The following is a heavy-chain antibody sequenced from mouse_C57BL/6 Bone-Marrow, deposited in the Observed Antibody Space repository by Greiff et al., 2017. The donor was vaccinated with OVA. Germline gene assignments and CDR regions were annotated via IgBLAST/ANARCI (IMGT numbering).Heavy chain of an antibody. CDR2: ISYDGSN. V-gene: IGHV3-6*01. CDR3: ARETWDAWFAY. CDR1: GYSITSGYY. Sequence: ESGPGLVKPSQSLSLTCSVTGYSITSGYYWNWIRQFPGNKLEWMGYISYDGSNNYNPSLKNRISITRDTSKNQFFLKLNSVTTEDTATYYCARETWDAWFAYWGQGTLVTVSA. J-gene: IGHJ3*01. D-gene: IGHD4-1*01.